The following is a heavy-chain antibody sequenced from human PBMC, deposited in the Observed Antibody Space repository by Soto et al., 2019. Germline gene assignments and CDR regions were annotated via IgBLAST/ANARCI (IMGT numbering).Heavy chain of an antibody. CDR3: AKGRGGSGSLTPRVDF. D-gene: IGHD3-10*01. CDR1: GFTFNNYA. Sequence: EVQLLESGGGLVQPGGSLRLSCAASGFTFNNYAMTWVRQAPGKGLEWVSAISGGGVTTSYADSVKGRFTVSRDGSKNTRYLQMSSLRAEDTALYYCAKGRGGSGSLTPRVDFWGQGTLVSVSS. V-gene: IGHV3-23*01. CDR2: ISGGGVTT. J-gene: IGHJ4*02.